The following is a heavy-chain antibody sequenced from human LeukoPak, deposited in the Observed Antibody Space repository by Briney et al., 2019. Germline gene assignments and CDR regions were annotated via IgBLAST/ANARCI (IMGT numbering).Heavy chain of an antibody. CDR1: GYIFTDFY. V-gene: IGHV1-18*04. CDR2: ISAYNGNT. J-gene: IGHJ4*02. CDR3: AREWRDGYNY. Sequence: ASVKVSCKASGYIFTDFYMHWVRQAPGQGLEWMGWISAYNGNTNYAQKLQGRVTMTTDTSTSTAYMELRSLRSDDTAVYYCAREWRDGYNYWGQGTLVTVSS. D-gene: IGHD5-24*01.